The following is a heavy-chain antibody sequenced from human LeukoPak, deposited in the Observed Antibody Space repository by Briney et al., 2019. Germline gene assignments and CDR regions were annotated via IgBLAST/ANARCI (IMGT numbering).Heavy chain of an antibody. D-gene: IGHD4-17*01. CDR1: GGSISSCY. Sequence: SETLSLTCTVSGGSISSCYWSWIRQPPGKGGGGIGYIYYSGSTNYNPSLKSRLTISVDTSKNQLSLKMSCLTAAGTAVYYCARKTTVTTCWFDPWGKGTLVTVSS. V-gene: IGHV4-59*01. CDR3: ARKTTVTTCWFDP. CDR2: IYYSGST. J-gene: IGHJ5*02.